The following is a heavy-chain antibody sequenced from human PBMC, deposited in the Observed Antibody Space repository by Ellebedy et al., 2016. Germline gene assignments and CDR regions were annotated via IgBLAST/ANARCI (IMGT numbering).Heavy chain of an antibody. J-gene: IGHJ6*02. D-gene: IGHD5-18*01. Sequence: SLKISXAASGFTFRNYAMSWVRQAPGKGLEWVAGITWNSNSEGYAASVKGRFTISRDNAKQSLDLQMNSLRDEDTALYYCVRDSPGYSYGFSRDGMDVWGQGTTVTVSS. V-gene: IGHV3-9*01. CDR1: GFTFRNYA. CDR2: ITWNSNSE. CDR3: VRDSPGYSYGFSRDGMDV.